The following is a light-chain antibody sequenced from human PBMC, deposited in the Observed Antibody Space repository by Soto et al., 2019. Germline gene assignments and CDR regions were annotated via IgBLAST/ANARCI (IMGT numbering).Light chain of an antibody. CDR2: QAS. J-gene: IGKJ1*01. CDR3: QQYNDYWT. V-gene: IGKV1-5*03. Sequence: DVQMTQSPSSLSASVGDRVTITCRASQSINIWLAWYQQKPGRAPKLLVSQASTLEGGVPSRFSGSGSGTEFTLTISSLQPDDFATYYCQQYNDYWTFGKGTKVEIK. CDR1: QSINIW.